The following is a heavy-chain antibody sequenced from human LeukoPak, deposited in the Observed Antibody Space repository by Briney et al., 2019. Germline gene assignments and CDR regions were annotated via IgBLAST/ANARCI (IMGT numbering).Heavy chain of an antibody. CDR2: IYNSGNT. V-gene: IGHV4-30-4*01. J-gene: IGHJ5*02. CDR3: ARVLAFCVGDCYSRWFDP. CDR1: GGSISSGDYY. D-gene: IGHD2-21*02. Sequence: SETVSLTCIVSGGSISSGDYYWSWIRQPPGKGLEWIGYIYNSGNTYYNPSLKSRVTISVDTSNNQFSLKLTSVTAADTAVYFCARVLAFCVGDCYSRWFDPWGQGTLVTVSS.